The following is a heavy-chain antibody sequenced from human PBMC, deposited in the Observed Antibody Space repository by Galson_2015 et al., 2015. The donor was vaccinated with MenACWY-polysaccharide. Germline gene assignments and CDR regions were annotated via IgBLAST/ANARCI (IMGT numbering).Heavy chain of an antibody. J-gene: IGHJ6*02. Sequence: SLRLSCAASGFTFSNFAMGWVRQAPGKGPEWVSTIRGGSENTYSADSVEGRFTISRDNSKNTVYLQMNSLRTEDTAIYYCVKSKSDDSSSSSYHGMDVWGQGTPVTVSS. CDR1: GFTFSNFA. D-gene: IGHD6-6*01. CDR2: IRGGSENT. CDR3: VKSKSDDSSSSSYHGMDV. V-gene: IGHV3-23*01.